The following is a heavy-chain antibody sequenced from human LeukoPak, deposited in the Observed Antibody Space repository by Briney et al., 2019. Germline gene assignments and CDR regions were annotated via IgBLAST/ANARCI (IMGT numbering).Heavy chain of an antibody. Sequence: ASVKVSCKASGYTFTSYGISWVRQAPGQGLEWMGWISAYSGDTNYAQKFQGRVTMTRDTSTSTVYMELSSLRSEDTAVYYCARGRAHYYDSSGYYYYFDYWGQGTLVTVSS. V-gene: IGHV1-18*01. D-gene: IGHD3-22*01. CDR3: ARGRAHYYDSSGYYYYFDY. CDR2: ISAYSGDT. CDR1: GYTFTSYG. J-gene: IGHJ4*02.